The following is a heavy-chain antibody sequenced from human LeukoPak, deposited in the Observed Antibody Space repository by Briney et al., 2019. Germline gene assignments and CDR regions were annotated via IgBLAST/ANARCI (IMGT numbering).Heavy chain of an antibody. CDR1: GYTFTSYY. Sequence: ASVKVSCKASGYTFTSYYMHWVRQAPGQGLERMGIINPSGGSTSYAQKFQGRVTMTRDTSISTAYMELSRLRSDDTAVYYCARDSGSYSFIPYFDYWGQGTLVTVSS. D-gene: IGHD1-26*01. V-gene: IGHV1-46*01. CDR2: INPSGGST. J-gene: IGHJ4*02. CDR3: ARDSGSYSFIPYFDY.